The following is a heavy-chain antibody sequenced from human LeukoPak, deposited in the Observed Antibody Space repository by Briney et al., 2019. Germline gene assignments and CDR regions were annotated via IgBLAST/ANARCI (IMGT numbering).Heavy chain of an antibody. J-gene: IGHJ5*02. Sequence: ATVTVSCKASGCTFTSYDMKWVAQAPGQGREGMGGVNPNSGNTGYEQKFQGRVTMTTNTSIHTAYMELRSVRSDDTAVYYCARGDSGSYMWFDPWGQGTLVTVSS. CDR3: ARGDSGSYMWFDP. CDR2: VNPNSGNT. D-gene: IGHD1-26*01. V-gene: IGHV1-8*01. CDR1: GCTFTSYD.